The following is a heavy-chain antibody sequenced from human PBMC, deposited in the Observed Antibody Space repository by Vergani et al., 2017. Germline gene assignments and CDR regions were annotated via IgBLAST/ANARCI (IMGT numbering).Heavy chain of an antibody. Sequence: QLHLQESGPGLVKPSETLSLTCTVSGASANSYYWSWIRQPPGKGLEWMGYVSFRGDTLYDPSVKGRMTISLNTSSNQFSLYLTSVTAADTAVYYCARSRIYYGAGSPDYWGQGTLVTVSS. J-gene: IGHJ4*02. CDR2: VSFRGDT. V-gene: IGHV4-59*02. CDR3: ARSRIYYGAGSPDY. D-gene: IGHD3-10*01. CDR1: GASANSYY.